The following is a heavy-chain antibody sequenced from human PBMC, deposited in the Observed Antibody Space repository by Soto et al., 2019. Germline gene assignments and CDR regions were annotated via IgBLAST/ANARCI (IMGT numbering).Heavy chain of an antibody. D-gene: IGHD3-16*01. CDR3: ARERGSIDY. Sequence: PSETLSLTGTVSGGSISSYYWSWSRQPPGKGLEWIGYIYYSGSTNYNPSLKSRVTISVDTSKNQFSLKLSSVTAADTAVYYCARERGSIDYWGQGTLVPVSS. J-gene: IGHJ4*02. V-gene: IGHV4-59*01. CDR1: GGSISSYY. CDR2: IYYSGST.